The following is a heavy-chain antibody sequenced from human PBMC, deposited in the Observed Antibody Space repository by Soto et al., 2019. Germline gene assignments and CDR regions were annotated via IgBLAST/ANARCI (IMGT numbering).Heavy chain of an antibody. CDR3: ARQRTTVTTNYYYGMDV. CDR2: IIPTFGTA. D-gene: IGHD4-17*01. CDR1: GGTFSSYA. Sequence: ASVKVSCQASGGTFSSYAISWVRQAPGQGLEWMGGIIPTFGTANYAQKFQGRVTITADESTSTAYMELSSLRSEDTAVYYCARQRTTVTTNYYYGMDVWGQGTTVTVSS. V-gene: IGHV1-69*13. J-gene: IGHJ6*02.